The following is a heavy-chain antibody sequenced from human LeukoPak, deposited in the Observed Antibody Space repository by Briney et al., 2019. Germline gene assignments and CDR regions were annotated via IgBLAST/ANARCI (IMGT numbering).Heavy chain of an antibody. D-gene: IGHD5-12*01. J-gene: IGHJ4*02. CDR3: ARGLVATSSGDPFDY. CDR2: IYYSGST. CDR1: GGSISSYY. V-gene: IGHV4-59*12. Sequence: SETLSLTCTVSGGSISSYYWSWIRQPPGKGLEWIGYIYYSGSTNYNPSLKSRVTISLDTSKNQFSLKLSSVTAADTAVYYCARGLVATSSGDPFDYWGQGTLVTVSS.